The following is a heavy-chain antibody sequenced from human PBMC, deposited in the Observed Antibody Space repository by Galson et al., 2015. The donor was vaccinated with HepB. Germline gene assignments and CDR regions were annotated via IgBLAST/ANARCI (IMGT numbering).Heavy chain of an antibody. CDR2: ISSSSSTI. CDR3: ARGGGYNYYGSGSYSYYFDY. D-gene: IGHD3-10*01. V-gene: IGHV3-48*04. CDR1: GFTFSSYS. Sequence: SLRLSCAASGFTFSSYSMNWVRQAPGKGLEWVSYISSSSSTIYYADSVKGRFTISRDNAKNSLYLQMNSLRAEDTAVYYCARGGGYNYYGSGSYSYYFDYWGQGTLVTVSS. J-gene: IGHJ4*02.